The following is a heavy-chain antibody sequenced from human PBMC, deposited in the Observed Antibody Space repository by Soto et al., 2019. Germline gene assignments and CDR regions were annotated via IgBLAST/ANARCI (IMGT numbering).Heavy chain of an antibody. CDR1: GYTFTSYG. CDR3: ARATYYDFWSGYSEPPFDY. CDR2: ISAYNGNT. J-gene: IGHJ4*02. V-gene: IGHV1-18*01. D-gene: IGHD3-3*01. Sequence: GASVKVSCKASGYTFTSYGISWVRQAPGQGLEWMGWISAYNGNTNYAQKLQGRVTMTTDTSTSTAYMELRSLRSDDTAVYYCARATYYDFWSGYSEPPFDYWGQGTLVTVSS.